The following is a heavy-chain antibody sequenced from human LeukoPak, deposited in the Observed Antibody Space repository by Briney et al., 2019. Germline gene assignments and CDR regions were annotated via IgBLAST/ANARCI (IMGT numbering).Heavy chain of an antibody. CDR3: AXVXXHCTSTSCPPSDY. CDR1: GXTFXXXX. Sequence: GGSXRLSCTASGXTFXXXXXXXXXXXPXXXXXWXXXXXXXRXYIXXTNQVXXRFTTSRDNAKNSVFLQMNSLRAEDTAVYYXAXVXXHCTSTSCPPSDYWXQGTLVTVSS. V-gene: IGHV3-21*01. J-gene: IGHJ4*02. CDR2: XXXXRXYI. D-gene: IGHD2-2*01.